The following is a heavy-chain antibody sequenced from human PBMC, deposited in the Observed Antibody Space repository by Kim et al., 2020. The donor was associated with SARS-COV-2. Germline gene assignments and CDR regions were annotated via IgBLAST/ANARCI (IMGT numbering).Heavy chain of an antibody. CDR1: GGSISNSYYY. CDR3: ARSGGILTGRGLFDP. CDR2: INSGGST. J-gene: IGHJ5*02. V-gene: IGHV4-61*09. D-gene: IGHD3-9*01. Sequence: SETLSLTCTVSGGSISNSYYYWSWIRQPAGKGLDWIGHINSGGSTNYNPSLKSRVTISIDPSKNQFSLKLTSVTAADTAVYFCARSGGILTGRGLFDPWGQGTLVTVSS.